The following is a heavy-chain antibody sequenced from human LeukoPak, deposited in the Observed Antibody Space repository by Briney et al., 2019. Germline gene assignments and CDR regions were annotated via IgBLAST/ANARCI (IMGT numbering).Heavy chain of an antibody. CDR3: ARGTYYGGNSDPRRPFDY. D-gene: IGHD4-23*01. Sequence: SETLSLTCAVYGGSFSGYYWSWIRQPPGKGLEWIGEINHSGSTNYNPSLKSRVTISVDTSKNQFSLKLSSMTAADTAVYYCARGTYYGGNSDPRRPFDYWGQGTLVTVSS. V-gene: IGHV4-34*01. J-gene: IGHJ4*02. CDR2: INHSGST. CDR1: GGSFSGYY.